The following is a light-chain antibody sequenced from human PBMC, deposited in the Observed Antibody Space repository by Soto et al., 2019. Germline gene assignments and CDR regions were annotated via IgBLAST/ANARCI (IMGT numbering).Light chain of an antibody. CDR1: QSVSSN. J-gene: IGKJ1*01. CDR3: QQYNNWPPWT. Sequence: EIVMTQSPATLSVSPGERATLSCRASQSVSSNLAWYQQKPGQAPRLLIYGASTRDTGIPARFSGSGSGTEFTLTISSLQYEDFAVYYCQQYNNWPPWTFGPGTKVEIK. V-gene: IGKV3-15*01. CDR2: GAS.